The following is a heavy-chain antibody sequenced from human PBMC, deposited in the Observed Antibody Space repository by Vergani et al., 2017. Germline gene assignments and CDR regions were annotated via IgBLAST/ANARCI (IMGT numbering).Heavy chain of an antibody. CDR2: IIPIFGTA. CDR1: GGTFSSYA. D-gene: IGHD3-3*01. Sequence: QVQLVQSGAEVKKPGSSVKVSCKASGGTFSSYAISWVRQAPGQGLEWMGGIIPIFGTANDAQKFQGRVTITADESTSTAYMELSSLRSEDTAVYYCAXRGMPSYYDFWSGPFDPWGQGTLVTVSS. CDR3: AXRGMPSYYDFWSGPFDP. J-gene: IGHJ5*02. V-gene: IGHV1-69*13.